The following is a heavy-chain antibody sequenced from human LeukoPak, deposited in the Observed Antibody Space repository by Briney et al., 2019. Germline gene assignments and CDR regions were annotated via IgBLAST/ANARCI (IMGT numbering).Heavy chain of an antibody. J-gene: IGHJ4*02. Sequence: ASVKVSCKSSGYTFTSYYMYWVRQAPGQGLEWMGIINPSGGSTSYAQKFQGRVTMTRDTSTSTVYMELSSLRSEDTAVYYCARDSGMVRGTVDYWGQGTLVAVSS. CDR1: GYTFTSYY. CDR3: ARDSGMVRGTVDY. CDR2: INPSGGST. D-gene: IGHD3-10*01. V-gene: IGHV1-46*01.